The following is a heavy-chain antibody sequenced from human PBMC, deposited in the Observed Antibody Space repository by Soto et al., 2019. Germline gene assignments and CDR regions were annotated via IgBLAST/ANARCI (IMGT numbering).Heavy chain of an antibody. CDR2: IFHTGNT. CDR3: ARDLGKLIPPAQ. Sequence: SETLSLTCTVSGGSIRSGGYNWSWIRQLPGKGLEWIGYIFHTGNTYYNPSLKSRVTISVDTSQTQFSLRLSSVTAADTALSYCARDLGKLIPPAQRGQGVPATVYS. CDR1: GGSIRSGGYN. J-gene: IGHJ1*01. D-gene: IGHD7-27*01. V-gene: IGHV4-31*03.